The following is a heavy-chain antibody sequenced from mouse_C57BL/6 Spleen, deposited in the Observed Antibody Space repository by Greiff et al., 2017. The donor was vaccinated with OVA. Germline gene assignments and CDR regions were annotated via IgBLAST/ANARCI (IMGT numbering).Heavy chain of an antibody. CDR1: GYTFTDYE. CDR3: TNYYYGSSRYFDV. Sequence: QVQLKQSGAELVRPGASVTLSCKASGYTFTDYEMHWVKQTPVHGLEWIGAIDPETGGTAYNQKFKGKAILTADKSSSTAYLELRSLTSEDSAVYYGTNYYYGSSRYFDVWGTGTTVTVSS. J-gene: IGHJ1*03. V-gene: IGHV1-15*01. D-gene: IGHD1-1*01. CDR2: IDPETGGT.